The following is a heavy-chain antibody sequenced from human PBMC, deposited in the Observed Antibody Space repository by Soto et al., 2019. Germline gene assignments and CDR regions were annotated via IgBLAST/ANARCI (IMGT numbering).Heavy chain of an antibody. V-gene: IGHV5-51*01. CDR2: IYPGDSDT. CDR1: GYSFTSYW. D-gene: IGHD3-10*01. CDR3: ARLGSYYGSGTRNWFDP. Sequence: EVQLVQSGAEVKKPGESLKISCKGSGYSFTSYWIGWVRQMPGKGLELMGIIYPGDSDTRYSPSFQGQVTISADKSISTAYLQWSSLKASDTAMYYCARLGSYYGSGTRNWFDPWGQGTLVTVSS. J-gene: IGHJ5*02.